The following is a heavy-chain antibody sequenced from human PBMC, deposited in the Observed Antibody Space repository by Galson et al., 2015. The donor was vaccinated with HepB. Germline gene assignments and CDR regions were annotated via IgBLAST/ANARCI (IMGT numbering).Heavy chain of an antibody. CDR2: VIPIFGAT. J-gene: IGHJ6*03. V-gene: IGHV1-69*13. Sequence: SVKVSCKVSGGTFNSYAISWVRLAPGQRLEWMGGVIPIFGATDYAQKFQGRVTITVDDSTGTVYMQLSSLRSEDTAVYYCATDPGRRYYYYNMDVWGKGTTVTVSS. CDR1: GGTFNSYA. CDR3: ATDPGRRYYYYNMDV.